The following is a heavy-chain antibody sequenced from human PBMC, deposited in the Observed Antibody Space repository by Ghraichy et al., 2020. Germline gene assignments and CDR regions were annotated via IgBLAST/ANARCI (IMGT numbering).Heavy chain of an antibody. J-gene: IGHJ4*02. CDR3: ARHEDGNSDFDY. Sequence: SETLTLTCTVSGGSISSYYWSWIRQPPGKGLEWIGYIYTSGSTNYNPSLKSRVTISVDTSKNQFSLKLSSVTAADTAVYYCARHEDGNSDFDYWGQGTLVTVSS. CDR1: GGSISSYY. D-gene: IGHD4-23*01. CDR2: IYTSGST. V-gene: IGHV4-4*09.